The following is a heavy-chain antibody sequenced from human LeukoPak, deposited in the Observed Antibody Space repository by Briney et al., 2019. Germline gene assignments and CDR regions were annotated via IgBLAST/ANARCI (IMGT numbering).Heavy chain of an antibody. CDR1: GYTFTSYG. Sequence: WASVKVSCKASGYTFTSYGISWVRQAPGQGLEWMGWISAYNGNTNYAQKLKGRVTMTTNTSTSTAYMELRSLRSDDTAVYYCARLGDPDSYYYYYGMDVRGQGTTVTVSS. V-gene: IGHV1-18*01. D-gene: IGHD3-16*01. J-gene: IGHJ6*02. CDR3: ARLGDPDSYYYYYGMDV. CDR2: ISAYNGNT.